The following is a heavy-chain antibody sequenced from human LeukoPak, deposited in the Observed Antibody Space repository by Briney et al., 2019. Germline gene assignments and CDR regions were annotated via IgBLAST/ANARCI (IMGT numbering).Heavy chain of an antibody. CDR1: GFTFSTFV. CDR2: IYSGGST. V-gene: IGHV3-53*01. J-gene: IGHJ3*02. Sequence: GGSLRLSCAASGFTFSTFVTSWVRQAPGKGLEWVSVIYSGGSTYYADSVKGRFTISRDNSKNALYLQMNSLRAEDTAVYYCARALIAVAGMDAFDIWGQGTMVTVSS. D-gene: IGHD6-19*01. CDR3: ARALIAVAGMDAFDI.